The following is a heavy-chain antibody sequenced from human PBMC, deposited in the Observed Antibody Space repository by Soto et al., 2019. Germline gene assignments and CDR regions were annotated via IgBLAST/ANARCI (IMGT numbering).Heavy chain of an antibody. J-gene: IGHJ4*02. CDR2: IWDDGRRK. V-gene: IGHV3-33*01. Sequence: LRLSCARSGFTFSLYGMHWVRQAPGKGLEWVAAIWDDGRRKDYADSVKDRLFISRDNSKNTLYLQLDSLRPEDTAVYYCATWQGSLNFHYWSQGTLVTVSS. CDR3: ATWQGSLNFHY. CDR1: GFTFSLYG.